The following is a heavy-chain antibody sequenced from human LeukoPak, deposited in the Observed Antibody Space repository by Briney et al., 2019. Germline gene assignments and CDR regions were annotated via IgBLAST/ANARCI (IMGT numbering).Heavy chain of an antibody. D-gene: IGHD3-22*01. Sequence: TGGSLRLSCAASEFIFSNFGMHWVRQGPGKGLEWVSYISSGGDYINYADSVKGRFTISRDNSKNTLYLQMNSLRAEDTAVYYCAKDLIILPRPYSSGYYYYDYWGQGTLVTVSS. CDR1: EFIFSNFG. V-gene: IGHV3-NL1*01. CDR3: AKDLIILPRPYSSGYYYYDY. J-gene: IGHJ4*02. CDR2: ISSGGDYI.